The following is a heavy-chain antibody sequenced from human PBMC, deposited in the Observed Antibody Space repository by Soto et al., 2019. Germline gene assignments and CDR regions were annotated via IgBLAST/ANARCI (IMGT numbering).Heavy chain of an antibody. CDR2: ISGSGGST. CDR3: AKGAYVAGATETYFDY. CDR1: GFTFSSYA. V-gene: IGHV3-23*01. J-gene: IGHJ4*02. D-gene: IGHD1-26*01. Sequence: GGSLRLSCAASGFTFSSYAMSWVRQAPGKGLTWVSGISGSGGSTYYAESVKGRFTITRGNSKNTLYLQMKSLRAEDTAVYYCAKGAYVAGATETYFDYWGQGTLVTVSS.